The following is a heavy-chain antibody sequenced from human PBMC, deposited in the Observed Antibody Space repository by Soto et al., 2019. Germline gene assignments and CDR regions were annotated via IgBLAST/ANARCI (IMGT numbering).Heavy chain of an antibody. D-gene: IGHD3-22*01. CDR2: IIPIFGTA. J-gene: IGHJ4*02. V-gene: IGHV1-69*13. Sequence: SVKVSCKASGGTFSSYAISCVRQAPGQGLEWMGGIIPIFGTANYAQKFQGRVTITADESTSTAYMELSSLRSEDMAVYYCARRASSGYYYYFDYWGQGTLVTVSS. CDR3: ARRASSGYYYYFDY. CDR1: GGTFSSYA.